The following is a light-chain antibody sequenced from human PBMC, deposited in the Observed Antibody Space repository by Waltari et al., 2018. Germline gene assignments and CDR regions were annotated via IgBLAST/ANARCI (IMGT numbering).Light chain of an antibody. V-gene: IGLV1-47*01. J-gene: IGLJ3*02. Sequence: QSVLTQPPSASGTPGQRVTIPCSGSSSNIGSNYVYWYQQLPGTAPKLLIYRNNQRPSGVPDRFSGSKSGTSASLAISGLRSEDEADYSCAAWDDSLSGHWVFGGGTKLTVL. CDR1: SSNIGSNY. CDR3: AAWDDSLSGHWV. CDR2: RNN.